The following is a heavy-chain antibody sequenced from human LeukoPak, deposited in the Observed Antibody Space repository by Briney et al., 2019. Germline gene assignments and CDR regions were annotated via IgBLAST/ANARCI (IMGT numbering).Heavy chain of an antibody. CDR1: GYTFTDYY. D-gene: IGHD3-10*01. J-gene: IGHJ4*02. Sequence: ASVKVSCKASGYTFTDYYVHWERQAPGQGLEWMGRINPKSGGTNYAQKFQGRVTMTRDTSISTAYMELSRLRSDDTAMYYCANSNYYGSGISDYWGQGTLVTVSS. CDR3: ANSNYYGSGISDY. CDR2: INPKSGGT. V-gene: IGHV1-2*06.